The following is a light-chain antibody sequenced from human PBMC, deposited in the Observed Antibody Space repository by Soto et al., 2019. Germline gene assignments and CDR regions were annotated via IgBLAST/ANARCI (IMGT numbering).Light chain of an antibody. CDR2: GAS. CDR3: QQYGSSGT. J-gene: IGKJ1*01. Sequence: EIVLTQSPATLSVSPGARAPLSGRASQSVSRDLAWYQQKPGQAPRLLIYGASTRAPSIPARFSGSGSGTDFTLTISRLEPEDFAVYYCQQYGSSGTFGQGTKVDIK. CDR1: QSVSRD. V-gene: IGKV3-15*01.